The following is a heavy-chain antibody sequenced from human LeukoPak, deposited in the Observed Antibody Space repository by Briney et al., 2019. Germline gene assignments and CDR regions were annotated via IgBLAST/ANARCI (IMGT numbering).Heavy chain of an antibody. D-gene: IGHD2-2*01. Sequence: SETLSLTCTVSGGSISNSCYYWGWIRQPPGKGLEWIGSIYYSGSTYYNPSLKSRVTISVDTSKNQFSLKLSSVTAADTAVYYCARDFVVVPAARYTLYKWFDCWGQGTQVTVSS. CDR1: GGSISNSCYY. CDR3: ARDFVVVPAARYTLYKWFDC. J-gene: IGHJ5*01. CDR2: IYYSGST. V-gene: IGHV4-39*02.